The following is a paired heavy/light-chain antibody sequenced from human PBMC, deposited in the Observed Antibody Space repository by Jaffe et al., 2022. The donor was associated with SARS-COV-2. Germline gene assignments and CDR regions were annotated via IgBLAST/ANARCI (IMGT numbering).Heavy chain of an antibody. CDR2: ISRTTGQT. J-gene: IGHJ2*01. V-gene: IGHV3-23*01. Sequence: EVQLLASGGDLVQPGGSLRLSCGASGFTFRSYAMSWVRQSPGKGLEWVSGISRTTGQTYYADSVKGRFTITRDNSENTLFLQMNSLRAEDTALYYCARGCSGGGSCYRSWYFDLWGRGTLVTVSS. CDR3: ARGCSGGGSCYRSWYFDL. CDR1: GFTFRSYA. D-gene: IGHD2-15*01.
Light chain of an antibody. V-gene: IGKV3-20*01. J-gene: IGKJ3*01. CDR2: GAS. CDR1: QSVSSN. Sequence: EIVLTQSPGTLSLSPGERATLYCRASQSVSSNLGWYQQKPGQAPRLLIYGASNRATGISDRFSGSGSGTDFTFTISRLEPEDFAVYYCQQYGTSFPTTFGPGTKVDIK. CDR3: QQYGTSFPTT.